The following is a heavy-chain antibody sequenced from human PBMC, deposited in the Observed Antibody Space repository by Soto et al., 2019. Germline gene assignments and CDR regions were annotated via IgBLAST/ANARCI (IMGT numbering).Heavy chain of an antibody. CDR3: ARDNGIAGSFDP. CDR2: ISISSRTI. J-gene: IGHJ5*02. CDR1: RFTFRSYS. V-gene: IGHV3-48*02. Sequence: PEGWLRLSCAASRFTFRSYSMNWVRQAPGKGLEWVSYISISSRTIYYADSVKGRFTISRDDGKNSLYLQMNSLRDEDTSVYYCARDNGIAGSFDPWGQGTLVTVSS. D-gene: IGHD6-13*01.